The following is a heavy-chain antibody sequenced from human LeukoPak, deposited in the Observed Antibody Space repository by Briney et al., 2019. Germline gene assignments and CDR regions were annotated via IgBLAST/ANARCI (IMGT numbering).Heavy chain of an antibody. V-gene: IGHV4-61*01. CDR2: IYYSGST. CDR1: GYSISSGYY. J-gene: IGHJ4*02. CDR3: ARQPPDTASFDY. D-gene: IGHD3-22*01. Sequence: SETLSLTCTVSGYSISSGYYWGWIRQPPGKGLEWIGYIYYSGSTNYNPSLKSRVTISVDTSKNQVSLRLSSVTAADTAVYFCARQPPDTASFDYWGQGTLVTVSS.